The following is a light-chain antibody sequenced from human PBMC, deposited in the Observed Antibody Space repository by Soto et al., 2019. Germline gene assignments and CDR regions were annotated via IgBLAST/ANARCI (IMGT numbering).Light chain of an antibody. CDR1: QSISSW. J-gene: IGKJ5*01. CDR2: KAS. CDR3: HHYGSSLPDT. V-gene: IGKV1-5*03. Sequence: DIQMTQSPSTLSASVGDRVTITCRASQSISSWLAWYQQKPGKAPKLLIYKASTLESGVPSNFGGSGSGTEFSLTISRLEPEDFAVYYCHHYGSSLPDTFGQGTRLEIK.